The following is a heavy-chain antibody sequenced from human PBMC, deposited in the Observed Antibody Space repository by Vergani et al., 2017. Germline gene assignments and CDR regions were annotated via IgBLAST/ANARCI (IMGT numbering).Heavy chain of an antibody. CDR1: GFTFSSYG. Sequence: QVQLVESGGGVVQPGRSLRLSCAASGFTFSSYGMHWVRQAPGKGLEWVAVIWYDGSNKYYADSVKGRFPISRDNSKNTLYLQMNSLRAEDTALYYCAKTPLGYSYGYGGWFDPWGQGTLVTVSS. V-gene: IGHV3-33*06. D-gene: IGHD5-18*01. CDR2: IWYDGSNK. J-gene: IGHJ5*02. CDR3: AKTPLGYSYGYGGWFDP.